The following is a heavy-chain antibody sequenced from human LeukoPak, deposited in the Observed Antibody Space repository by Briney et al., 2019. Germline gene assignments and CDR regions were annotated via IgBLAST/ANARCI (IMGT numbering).Heavy chain of an antibody. Sequence: PSETLSLTCIVSGGSISSYYWSWIRQPPGKGLEWIGYSYYSGRTKYNPSLKSRVTISVDTSKNQFSLKLSSVTAADTAVYYCARHEISSSWYPAFLDYWGQGTLVTVSS. J-gene: IGHJ4*02. CDR2: SYYSGRT. D-gene: IGHD6-13*01. CDR1: GGSISSYY. V-gene: IGHV4-59*08. CDR3: ARHEISSSWYPAFLDY.